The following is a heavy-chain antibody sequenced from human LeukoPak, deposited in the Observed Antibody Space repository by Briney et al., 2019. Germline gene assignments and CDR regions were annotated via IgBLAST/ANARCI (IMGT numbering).Heavy chain of an antibody. J-gene: IGHJ6*03. CDR3: AAGRRGRYSPYYYYHLDV. Sequence: TLYLTCIVSGDSISSRLYYWNSLRQHPGEGLEWIGCTHDSGTTYYSSSLRGRVIISLNTSKKEVSLKLTSVTAADTAVYYCAAGRRGRYSPYYYYHLDVWGTGTTVAVSS. D-gene: IGHD1-26*01. CDR1: GDSISSRLYY. V-gene: IGHV4-31*03. CDR2: THDSGTT.